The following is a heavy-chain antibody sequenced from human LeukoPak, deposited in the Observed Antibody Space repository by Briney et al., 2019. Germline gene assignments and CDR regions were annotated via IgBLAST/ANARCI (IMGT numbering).Heavy chain of an antibody. V-gene: IGHV3-30-3*01. J-gene: IGHJ4*02. D-gene: IGHD3-10*01. CDR2: ISYDGSNK. CDR3: AREADGFLDY. Sequence: GGSLRLSCAASGFTFGSYAMHWVRQAPGKGLEWVAVISYDGSNKYYADSVKGRFTISRDNSKNTLYLQMNSLRAEDTAVYYCAREADGFLDYWGQGTLVTVSS. CDR1: GFTFGSYA.